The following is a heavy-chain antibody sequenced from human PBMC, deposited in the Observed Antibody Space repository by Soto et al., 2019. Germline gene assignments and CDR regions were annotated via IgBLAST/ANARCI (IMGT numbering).Heavy chain of an antibody. CDR2: IIPILGIA. D-gene: IGHD2-2*02. J-gene: IGHJ5*02. V-gene: IGHV1-69*02. Sequence: QVQLVQSGAEVKKPGSSVKVSCKASGGTFSSYTISWVRQAPGQGLEWMGRIIPILGIANYAQKFQGRVTITADKSTRTASRELSSLRTENTAVYYGARGDCGSTSCYSRNWFDPWGQGTLVTVSS. CDR1: GGTFSSYT. CDR3: ARGDCGSTSCYSRNWFDP.